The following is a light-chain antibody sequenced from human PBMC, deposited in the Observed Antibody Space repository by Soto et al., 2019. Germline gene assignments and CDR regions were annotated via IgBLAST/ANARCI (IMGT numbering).Light chain of an antibody. CDR3: QQRSNWPPIT. CDR2: DAS. CDR1: QSVSSSY. V-gene: IGKV3D-20*02. J-gene: IGKJ5*01. Sequence: EIVLTQPPGTLCLSRGERATLHCRASQSVSSSYLAWYQQKPGQAPRLLIYDASNRATGIPARFSGSGSGTDFTLTISSLEPEDLAVYYCQQRSNWPPITVGQGTRLDNK.